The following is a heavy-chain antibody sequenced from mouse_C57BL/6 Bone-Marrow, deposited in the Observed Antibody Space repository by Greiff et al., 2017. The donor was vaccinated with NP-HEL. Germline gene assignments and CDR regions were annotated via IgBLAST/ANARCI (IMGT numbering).Heavy chain of an antibody. D-gene: IGHD2-4*01. V-gene: IGHV1-82*01. CDR1: GYAFSSSW. Sequence: QVQLKQSGPELVKPGASVKISCKASGYAFSSSWMNWVKQRPGKGLEWIGRIYPGDGDTNYNGKFKGKATLTADKSSSTAYMQLSSLTSEDSAVYFCARRIYYDYDRGFAYWGQGTLVTVSA. CDR2: IYPGDGDT. J-gene: IGHJ3*01. CDR3: ARRIYYDYDRGFAY.